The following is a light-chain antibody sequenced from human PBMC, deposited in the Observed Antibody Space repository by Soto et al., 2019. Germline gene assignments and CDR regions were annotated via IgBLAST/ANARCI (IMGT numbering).Light chain of an antibody. CDR2: GAS. CDR1: EGIGHA. Sequence: AIQMTQSPSSLSASVGDRVTISCRASEGIGHALGWPAQKPRKSPKVLIYGASNLQSGVPPRFSGSGSGTDFTLNISSLQSEDFAVYYCQQYNNWPGTFGGGTKVDIK. J-gene: IGKJ4*01. CDR3: QQYNNWPGT. V-gene: IGKV1-6*01.